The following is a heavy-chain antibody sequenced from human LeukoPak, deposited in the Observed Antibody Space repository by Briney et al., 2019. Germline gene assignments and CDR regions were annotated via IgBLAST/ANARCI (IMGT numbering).Heavy chain of an antibody. D-gene: IGHD3-22*01. CDR3: ARDSSGYPWGWFDP. V-gene: IGHV4-4*07. J-gene: IGHJ5*02. Sequence: SETLSLTCTVSGGSTSSYYWSWIRQPAGKGLEWIGRIYTSGSTNYNPSLKSRVTMSVDTSKNQFSLKLSSVTAADTAVYYCARDSSGYPWGWFDPWGQGTLVTVSS. CDR2: IYTSGST. CDR1: GGSTSSYY.